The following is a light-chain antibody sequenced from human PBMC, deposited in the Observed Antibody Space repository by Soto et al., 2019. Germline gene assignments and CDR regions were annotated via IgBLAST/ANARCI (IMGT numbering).Light chain of an antibody. CDR3: QSYDNTLSNSDVV. CDR1: SSNIGANYD. CDR2: GNS. Sequence: QLVLTQPPSVSGAPGQRVTISCTGTSSNIGANYDVHWYQQVPGTAPRLLIYGNSNRPSGIPDRFSGSKSGTSASLAITGLQAEDEADYYCQSYDNTLSNSDVVLGGGTKLTVL. V-gene: IGLV1-40*01. J-gene: IGLJ2*01.